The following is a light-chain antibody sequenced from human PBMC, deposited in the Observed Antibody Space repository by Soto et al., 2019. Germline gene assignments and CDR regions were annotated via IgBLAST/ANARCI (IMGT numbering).Light chain of an antibody. CDR1: QSLLHSNEHNY. CDR3: MQPLQT. V-gene: IGKV2-28*01. Sequence: DIVMTQSPLSLPVIPGEPASISCRSSQSLLHSNEHNYLDWYLQKPGQSPHLLIYLGSNRASGVPDRFSGSGPGTDFTLKISGLEAEDVGVYYCMQPLQTFGGGTKVDIK. J-gene: IGKJ4*01. CDR2: LGS.